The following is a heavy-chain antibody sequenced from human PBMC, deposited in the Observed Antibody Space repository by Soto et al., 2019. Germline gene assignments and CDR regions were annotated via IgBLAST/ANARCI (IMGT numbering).Heavy chain of an antibody. CDR3: ARVGAGDGWFDH. CDR1: GGTFSSYA. J-gene: IGHJ5*02. D-gene: IGHD7-27*01. V-gene: IGHV1-69*13. Sequence: SVKVSCKASGGTFSSYAISWVRQAPGQGLEWMGGIIPIFGTANYAQKFQGRVTITADESTSTAYMELSSLRSEDTAVYYCARVGAGDGWFDHWGQGTLVTVSS. CDR2: IIPIFGTA.